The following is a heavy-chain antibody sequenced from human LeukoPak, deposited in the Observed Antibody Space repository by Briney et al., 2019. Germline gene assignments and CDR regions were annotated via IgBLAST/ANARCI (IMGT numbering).Heavy chain of an antibody. V-gene: IGHV3-23*01. CDR2: INGSGGST. CDR3: AKDLVTFGGVIVAFDY. D-gene: IGHD3-16*02. Sequence: PGGSLRLSCAASGFTFSDYYMTWIRQAPGRGLEWISYINGSGGSTYYADSVKGRFTISRDNSKNTLYLQMNSLRAEDTAVYYCAKDLVTFGGVIVAFDYWGQGTLVTVSS. CDR1: GFTFSDYY. J-gene: IGHJ4*02.